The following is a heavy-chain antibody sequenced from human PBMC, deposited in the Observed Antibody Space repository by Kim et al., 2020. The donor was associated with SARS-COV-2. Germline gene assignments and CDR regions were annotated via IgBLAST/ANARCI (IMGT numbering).Heavy chain of an antibody. D-gene: IGHD6-13*01. Sequence: SETLSLTCSVSGGSLSIYYWSWIRQPPGKGLEWIGYVFYSGSTNYNPSLKSRTTISVDTSKNQFFLRLTSVTAADTAVYYCARHSISAADLVDGFDIWG. V-gene: IGHV4-59*08. CDR1: GGSLSIYY. J-gene: IGHJ3*02. CDR2: VFYSGST. CDR3: ARHSISAADLVDGFDI.